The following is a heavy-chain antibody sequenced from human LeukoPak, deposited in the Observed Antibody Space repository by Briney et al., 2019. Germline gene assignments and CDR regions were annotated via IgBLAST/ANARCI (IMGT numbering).Heavy chain of an antibody. V-gene: IGHV3-9*01. Sequence: GGSLRLSCAASGFTFDDYAMHWVRQAPGKGLEWVSGISWNSGSIGYADSVKGRFTISRDNAKNSLYLQMNSLRAEDTALYYCAKDVGIVRRGSFDYWGQGTLVTVSS. J-gene: IGHJ4*02. D-gene: IGHD2-21*01. CDR3: AKDVGIVRRGSFDY. CDR2: ISWNSGSI. CDR1: GFTFDDYA.